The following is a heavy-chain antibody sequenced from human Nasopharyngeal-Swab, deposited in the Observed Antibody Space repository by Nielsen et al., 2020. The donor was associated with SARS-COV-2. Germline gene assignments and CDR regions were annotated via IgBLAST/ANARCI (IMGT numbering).Heavy chain of an antibody. V-gene: IGHV3-30*03. J-gene: IGHJ3*02. D-gene: IGHD6-19*01. CDR2: ISYDGSNK. Sequence: VRQAPGKGLEWVAVISYDGSNKYYADSVKGRFTISRDNSKNTLYRQMNSLRAEDTAVYYCAREFSVGSGWYIDIWGQGTMVTVSS. CDR3: AREFSVGSGWYIDI.